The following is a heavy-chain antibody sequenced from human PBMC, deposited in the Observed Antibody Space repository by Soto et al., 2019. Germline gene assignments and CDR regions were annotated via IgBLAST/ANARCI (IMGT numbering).Heavy chain of an antibody. J-gene: IGHJ6*02. CDR1: GYTFTSYA. Sequence: ASVKVSCKASGYTFTSYAMHWVRQAPGQRLEWMGWINAGNGNTKYSQKFQGRVTITRDTSASTAYMELSSLRSEDTAVYYCARDHYYDSSGYYYGMDVWGQGTTVTVSS. V-gene: IGHV1-3*01. CDR3: ARDHYYDSSGYYYGMDV. CDR2: INAGNGNT. D-gene: IGHD3-22*01.